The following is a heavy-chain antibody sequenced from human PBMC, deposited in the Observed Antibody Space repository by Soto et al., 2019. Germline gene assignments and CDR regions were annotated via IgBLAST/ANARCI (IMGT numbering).Heavy chain of an antibody. D-gene: IGHD5-12*01. CDR3: AKDSRGFRGYPAY. J-gene: IGHJ4*02. CDR2: MSDDGSSK. CDR1: GFTFSNYG. Sequence: TGGSLRLSCAASGFTFSNYGIHWVRQAPGKGLEWVAIMSDDGSSKYYADSVKGRFTISRDNSKNTVYLQMNSLRAEDTALYYCAKDSRGFRGYPAYWGQGTLVTVSS. V-gene: IGHV3-30*18.